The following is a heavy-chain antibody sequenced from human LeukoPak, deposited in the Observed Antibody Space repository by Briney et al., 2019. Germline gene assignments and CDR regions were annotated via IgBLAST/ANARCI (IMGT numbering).Heavy chain of an antibody. CDR3: ARDHSTPNAGYMDV. CDR1: GGSISSGSYY. J-gene: IGHJ6*03. CDR2: IYTSGST. V-gene: IGHV4-61*02. Sequence: PSETLSLTCTVSGGSISSGSYYWTWIRQPAGKGLEWIGRIYTSGSTNYNPSLKSRVTISVDTSKNQFSLRLSSVTAAGTAVYYCARDHSTPNAGYMDVWGKGTTVTVSS. D-gene: IGHD2-8*01.